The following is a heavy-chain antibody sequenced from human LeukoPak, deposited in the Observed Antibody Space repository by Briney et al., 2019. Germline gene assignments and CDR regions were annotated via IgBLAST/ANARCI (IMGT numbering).Heavy chain of an antibody. CDR1: GGSISSSSCY. V-gene: IGHV4-39*07. CDR2: ISYSGTT. CDR3: ARDPDFWSGYYNFDY. D-gene: IGHD3-3*01. Sequence: SETLSLTCTVSGGSISSSSCYWDWIRQPPGEGLEWIGSISYSGTTYYNPSLKSRVTISVDTSNNQFSLKLTSVTAADTAVYYCARDPDFWSGYYNFDYWGQGTLVTVSS. J-gene: IGHJ4*02.